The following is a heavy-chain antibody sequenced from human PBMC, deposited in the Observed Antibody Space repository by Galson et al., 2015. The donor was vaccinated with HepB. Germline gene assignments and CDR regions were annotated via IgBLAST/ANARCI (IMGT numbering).Heavy chain of an antibody. D-gene: IGHD2-2*01. Sequence: VKVSCKVSGYTFTDYYMHWVQQAPGKGLEWMGLVDPEDGETIYAEKFQGRVTITADTSTDTAYMELSSLRSEDTAVYYCARSGYCSSTSCYGDYYYYYMDVWGKGTTVTVSS. V-gene: IGHV1-69-2*01. J-gene: IGHJ6*03. CDR2: VDPEDGET. CDR3: ARSGYCSSTSCYGDYYYYYMDV. CDR1: GYTFTDYY.